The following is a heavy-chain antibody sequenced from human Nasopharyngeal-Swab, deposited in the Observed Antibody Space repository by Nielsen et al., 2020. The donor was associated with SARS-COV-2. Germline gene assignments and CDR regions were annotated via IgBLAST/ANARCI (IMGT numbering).Heavy chain of an antibody. J-gene: IGHJ6*03. CDR3: AREGYCTNGVCGRYMDV. Sequence: GESLKISCAASGFTFSSYSMNLVREAPGKGLEWVSYISSSSSTIYYADSVKGRFTISRDNAKNSLYLQMNSLRAEDTAVYYCAREGYCTNGVCGRYMDVWGKGTTVTVSS. D-gene: IGHD2-8*01. CDR1: GFTFSSYS. V-gene: IGHV3-48*01. CDR2: ISSSSSTI.